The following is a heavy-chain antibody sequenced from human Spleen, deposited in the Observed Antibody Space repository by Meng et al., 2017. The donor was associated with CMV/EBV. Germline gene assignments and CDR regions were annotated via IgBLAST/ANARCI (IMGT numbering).Heavy chain of an antibody. CDR2: IIPIFGTA. Sequence: SVKVSCKASGGTFSSYAISWVRQAPGQGLEWMGGIIPIFGTANNAQKVQGRVTITTDEYTSTDYMELRSLRSEATAVYYCARSSWDTAMALLIRDYYYGMDVWGQGTTVTVSS. V-gene: IGHV1-69*05. J-gene: IGHJ6*02. D-gene: IGHD5-18*01. CDR1: GGTFSSYA. CDR3: ARSSWDTAMALLIRDYYYGMDV.